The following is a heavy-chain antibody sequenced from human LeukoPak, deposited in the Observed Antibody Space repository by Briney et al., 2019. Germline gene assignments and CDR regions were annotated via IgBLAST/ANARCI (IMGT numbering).Heavy chain of an antibody. CDR1: GYTFTSYY. D-gene: IGHD6-19*01. CDR3: ARFKRVGSSGWPLDY. J-gene: IGHJ4*02. V-gene: IGHV1-46*01. Sequence: ASVKVSCKASGYTFTSYYMHWVRQAPGQGLECMGIINPSGGSTSYAQKFQGRVTMTRDTSTSTVYMELSSLRSEDTAVYYCARFKRVGSSGWPLDYWGQGTLVTVSS. CDR2: INPSGGST.